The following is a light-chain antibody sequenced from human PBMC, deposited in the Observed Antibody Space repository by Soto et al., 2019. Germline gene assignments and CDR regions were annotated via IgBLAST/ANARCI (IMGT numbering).Light chain of an antibody. Sequence: LTQPASVSGSPGQSITISCTGTRTDVGGYNFVSWYQQHPGKAPKVIIYEVSNRPSGVSDRFSGSKSDNTASLTISGLQAEDEADYYCCSYVSSKTYVFGTGTKVTVL. J-gene: IGLJ1*01. V-gene: IGLV2-14*01. CDR3: CSYVSSKTYV. CDR1: RTDVGGYNF. CDR2: EVS.